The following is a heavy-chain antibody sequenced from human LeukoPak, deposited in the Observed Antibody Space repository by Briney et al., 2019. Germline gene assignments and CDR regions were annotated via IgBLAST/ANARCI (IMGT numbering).Heavy chain of an antibody. CDR3: ARDAPVAGDY. V-gene: IGHV3-23*01. J-gene: IGHJ4*02. CDR2: IGGHVENT. Sequence: GGSLRLSCAASGFTFSTYAMSWVRQAPGKGLEWVSVIGGHVENTFYADSVKGRFTISRDNAKNSLYLQMNSLRAEDTAVYYCARDAPVAGDYWGQGTLVTVSS. CDR1: GFTFSTYA.